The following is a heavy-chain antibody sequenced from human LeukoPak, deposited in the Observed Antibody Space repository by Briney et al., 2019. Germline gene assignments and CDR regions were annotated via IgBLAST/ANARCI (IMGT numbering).Heavy chain of an antibody. CDR1: GFVFSNYW. CDR3: ARRKEVQTTFDY. V-gene: IGHV3-7*01. Sequence: VGSLRLSCVASGFVFSNYWMDWVRQAPGKGLEWVANIKEDGGETYYVDSVKGRFTISRDNAKNSLDLQMNSLRDGDTAVYYCARRKEVQTTFDYWGQGTLVTVSS. CDR2: IKEDGGET. D-gene: IGHD4/OR15-4a*01. J-gene: IGHJ4*02.